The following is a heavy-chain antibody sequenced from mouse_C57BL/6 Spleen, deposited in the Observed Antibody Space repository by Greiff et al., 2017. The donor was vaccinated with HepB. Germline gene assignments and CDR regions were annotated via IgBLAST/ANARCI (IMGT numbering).Heavy chain of an antibody. CDR2: INPNYGTT. CDR3: ARGAQASTSYAMDY. J-gene: IGHJ4*01. V-gene: IGHV1-39*01. Sequence: EVQLQQSGPELVKPGASVTISCKASGYSFTDYNMNWVKQSNGKSLEWIGVINPNYGTTSYNQKFKGKATLTVDQSSSTAYMQLNSLTSEDSAVYDCARGAQASTSYAMDYWGQGTSVTVSS. CDR1: GYSFTDYN. D-gene: IGHD3-2*02.